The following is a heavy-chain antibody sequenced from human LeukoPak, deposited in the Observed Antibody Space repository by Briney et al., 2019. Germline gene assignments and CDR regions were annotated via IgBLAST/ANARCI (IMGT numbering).Heavy chain of an antibody. J-gene: IGHJ6*03. CDR1: GFTFSDYY. CDR2: ISGSGDST. CDR3: APGIIGTTSNYYYMDV. V-gene: IGHV3-23*01. Sequence: GGSLRLSCAASGFTFSDYYMSWVRQAPGKGLEWVSAISGSGDSTYYADSVKGRFTISRDNSKNTLYLQMNSLRADDTAVYYCAPGIIGTTSNYYYMDVWGKGTTVTVSS. D-gene: IGHD1-7*01.